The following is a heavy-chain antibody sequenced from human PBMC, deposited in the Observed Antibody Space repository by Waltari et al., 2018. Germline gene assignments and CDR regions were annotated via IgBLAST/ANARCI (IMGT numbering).Heavy chain of an antibody. D-gene: IGHD3-10*01. CDR2: RDPEDGQE. J-gene: IGHJ3*01. V-gene: IGHV1-69-2*01. CDR1: GDTFTDIY. CDR3: ATALGGGISASRPFHF. Sequence: EVQMLQSGAEVKKPGTPVKISCKVSGDTFTDIYIHWIKQATGKGLQWMGLRDPEDGQERYAQKFQGRFTMTAYTSIHTAYMELTSLTSEDTAFYYCATALGGGISASRPFHFWGQGTMITVSS.